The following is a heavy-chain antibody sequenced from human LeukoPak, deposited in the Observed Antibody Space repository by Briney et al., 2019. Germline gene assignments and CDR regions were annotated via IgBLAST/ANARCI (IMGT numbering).Heavy chain of an antibody. J-gene: IGHJ6*04. Sequence: RGSLRLSCAASGFTFSSYEMNWVRQAPGKGLEWVSYISSSGSTIYYADSVKVRFTISRDNAKNSLYLQMNSLRAEDTAVYYCAELGITMIGGVWGKGTTVTISS. V-gene: IGHV3-48*03. CDR2: ISSSGSTI. D-gene: IGHD3-10*02. CDR3: AELGITMIGGV. CDR1: GFTFSSYE.